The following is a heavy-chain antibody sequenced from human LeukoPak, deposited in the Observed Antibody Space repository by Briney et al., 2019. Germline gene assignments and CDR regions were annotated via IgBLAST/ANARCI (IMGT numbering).Heavy chain of an antibody. CDR3: ARDEYLYTVTDYYYGMDV. V-gene: IGHV4-4*07. J-gene: IGHJ6*02. CDR2: IYTSGST. CDR1: GGSISSYY. Sequence: SETLSLTCTVSGGSISSYYWSWIRQPAGKGLEWIGRIYTSGSTNYNPSLKSRVTMSVDMSKNQFSLRLSSVTAADTAVYYCARDEYLYTVTDYYYGMDVWGQGTTVTVSS. D-gene: IGHD4-11*01.